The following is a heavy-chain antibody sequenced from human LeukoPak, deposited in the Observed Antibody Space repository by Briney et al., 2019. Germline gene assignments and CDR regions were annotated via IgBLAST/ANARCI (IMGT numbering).Heavy chain of an antibody. V-gene: IGHV3-7*04. Sequence: GGSLRLSCAASKFTFSNYFMTWVRQSPGKGREWVAYMNQFGSEKHYLDSVKGRFTISRDNAKNSIYLQMNRLRAEDTAVYYCARGNYYYEFWGQGTLVTVSS. J-gene: IGHJ4*02. CDR1: KFTFSNYF. D-gene: IGHD3-10*01. CDR2: MNQFGSEK. CDR3: ARGNYYYEF.